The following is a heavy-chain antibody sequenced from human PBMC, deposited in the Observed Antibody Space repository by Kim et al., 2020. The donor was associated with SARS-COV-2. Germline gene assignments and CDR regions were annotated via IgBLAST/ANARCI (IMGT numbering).Heavy chain of an antibody. CDR1: GYTFTSYY. D-gene: IGHD3-22*01. J-gene: IGHJ4*02. CDR2: INPSGGST. Sequence: ASVKVSCKASGYTFTSYYMHWVRQAPGQGLEWMGIINPSGGSTSYAQKFQGRVTMTRDTSTSTVYMELSSLRSEDTAVYYCARGRGDYYDSSGYYLGFDYWGQGTLVTVSS. V-gene: IGHV1-46*01. CDR3: ARGRGDYYDSSGYYLGFDY.